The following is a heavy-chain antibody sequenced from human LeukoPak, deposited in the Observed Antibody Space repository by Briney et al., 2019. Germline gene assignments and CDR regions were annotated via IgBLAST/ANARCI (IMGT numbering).Heavy chain of an antibody. D-gene: IGHD4-17*01. CDR2: ISSSGSTI. V-gene: IGHV3-48*03. CDR3: ARDKTVTTFSDY. Sequence: PGGPLRLSCAASGFTFSSYEMNWVRQAPGKGLEWVSYISSSGSTIYYADSVKGRFTISRDNAKNSLYLQMNSLRAEDTAVYYCARDKTVTTFSDYWGQGTLVTVSS. CDR1: GFTFSSYE. J-gene: IGHJ4*02.